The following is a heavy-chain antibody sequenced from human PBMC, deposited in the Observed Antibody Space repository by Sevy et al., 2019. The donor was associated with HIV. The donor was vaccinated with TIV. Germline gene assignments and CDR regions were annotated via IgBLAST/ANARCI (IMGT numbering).Heavy chain of an antibody. CDR2: ISSGSSTI. Sequence: GGSLRLSCAASGFTFSSYGMNWVRQAPGKGLEWVSYISSGSSTIYYADSVKGRFTISGDNAKNSLYLQVNSLRDEDTAVYYCAREDLGYWGQGTLVTVSS. V-gene: IGHV3-48*02. CDR1: GFTFSSYG. CDR3: AREDLGY. J-gene: IGHJ4*02. D-gene: IGHD3-16*01.